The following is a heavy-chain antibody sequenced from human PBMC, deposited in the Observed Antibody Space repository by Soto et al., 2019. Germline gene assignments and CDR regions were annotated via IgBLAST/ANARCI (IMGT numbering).Heavy chain of an antibody. D-gene: IGHD1-1*01. CDR2: MSHSGGT. CDR1: GGFVSSGSYY. J-gene: IGHJ3*02. Sequence: QVQLQQWGAGLLKPSGTLSLTCAVYGGFVSSGSYYWSWIRQRPGKGLAWIGEMSHSGGTHFNPSLKSRVTISVDTSKNQFSLKMSSVTAADTALYYCARVERGAATTVVDAFDIWGPGTMVTVSS. V-gene: IGHV4-34*01. CDR3: ARVERGAATTVVDAFDI.